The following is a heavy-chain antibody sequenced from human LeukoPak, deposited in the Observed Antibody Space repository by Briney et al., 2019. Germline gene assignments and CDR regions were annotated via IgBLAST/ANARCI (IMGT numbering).Heavy chain of an antibody. CDR2: IYYSGST. CDR1: GGSISSSSYY. J-gene: IGHJ4*02. V-gene: IGHV4-39*01. Sequence: SETLSLTCTVSGGSISSSSYYWGWIRQPPGKGLEWIGSIYYSGSTYYDPSLKSRVTISVDTSENQFSLKLSSVTAADTAVYYCARLTIYASGEDSWGQGTLVTVSS. CDR3: ARLTIYASGEDS. D-gene: IGHD2/OR15-2a*01.